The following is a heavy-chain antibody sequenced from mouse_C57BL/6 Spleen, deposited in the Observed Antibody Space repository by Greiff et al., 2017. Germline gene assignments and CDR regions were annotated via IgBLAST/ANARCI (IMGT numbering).Heavy chain of an antibody. D-gene: IGHD2-5*01. CDR3: ARINYSNYERDYFDY. V-gene: IGHV1-78*01. J-gene: IGHJ2*01. CDR1: GYTFTDHT. CDR2: IYPRDGST. Sequence: QVHVKQSDAELVKPGASVKISCKVSGYTFTDHTIHWMKQRPEQGLEWIGYIYPRDGSTKYNEKFKGKATLTADKSSSTAYMQLNSLTSEDSAVYFCARINYSNYERDYFDYWGQGTTLTVSS.